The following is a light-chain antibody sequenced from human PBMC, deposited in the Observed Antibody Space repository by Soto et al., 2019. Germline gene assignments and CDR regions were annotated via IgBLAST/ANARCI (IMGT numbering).Light chain of an antibody. CDR2: EVN. J-gene: IGLJ1*01. CDR1: SSDFGNYNL. V-gene: IGLV2-23*02. CDR3: CSFTSSNTHV. Sequence: QSALTQPASVSGSPGQSITISCTGTSSDFGNYNLVSWYQQHPGKVPKLILFEVNKRPSGVSGRFFGSKSGNTASLTISGLKAEDEDDYYCCSFTSSNTHVFGTGTKGTGL.